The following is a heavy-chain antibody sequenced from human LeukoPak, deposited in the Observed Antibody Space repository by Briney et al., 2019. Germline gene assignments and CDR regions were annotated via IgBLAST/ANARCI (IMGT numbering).Heavy chain of an antibody. CDR2: INPHSGGT. J-gene: IGHJ4*02. Sequence: ASVKVSCKASGYTFTDYYMHWVRQAPGQGLEWMGWINPHSGGTDHAQKFQGRVTMTRDTSISTAYMELSSLRSEDTAVYYCARAPYYYDSSGYHFDYWGQGTLVTVSS. V-gene: IGHV1-2*02. D-gene: IGHD3-22*01. CDR3: ARAPYYYDSSGYHFDY. CDR1: GYTFTDYY.